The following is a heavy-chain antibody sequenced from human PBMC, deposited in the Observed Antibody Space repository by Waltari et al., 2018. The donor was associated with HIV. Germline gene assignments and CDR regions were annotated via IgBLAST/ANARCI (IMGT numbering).Heavy chain of an antibody. CDR2: IYYSGST. Sequence: QVQLQESGPGLVKPSETLSLICTVSHGSIRSYYWSWIRQPQGKGLEWIGHIYYSGSTNYNPALKSRVTISVDTSKNQFSLRLTAVTAADTAVYYCVRGRQYISSSYFDPWGQGTLVTVSS. CDR1: HGSIRSYY. V-gene: IGHV4-59*01. D-gene: IGHD6-19*01. J-gene: IGHJ5*02. CDR3: VRGRQYISSSYFDP.